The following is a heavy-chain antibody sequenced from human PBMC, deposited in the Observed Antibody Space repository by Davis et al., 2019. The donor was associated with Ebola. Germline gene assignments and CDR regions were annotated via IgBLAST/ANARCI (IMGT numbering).Heavy chain of an antibody. CDR2: IITIFGTA. Sequence: SVKVSCMASGGTFSSHAISWVRQAPGQGLEWMGGIITIFGTANYAQKFQGRVTITADESTSTAYMELRSLRSDDTAVYYCARGALDFWSGYYIWYFDLWGRGTLVTVSS. J-gene: IGHJ2*01. V-gene: IGHV1-69*13. CDR3: ARGALDFWSGYYIWYFDL. D-gene: IGHD3-3*01. CDR1: GGTFSSHA.